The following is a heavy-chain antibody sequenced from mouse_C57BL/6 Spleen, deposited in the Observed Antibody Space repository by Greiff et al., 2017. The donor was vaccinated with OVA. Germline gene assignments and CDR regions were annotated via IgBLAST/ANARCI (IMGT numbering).Heavy chain of an antibody. CDR1: GFTFSDYG. V-gene: IGHV5-17*01. Sequence: EVKLVESGGGLVKPGGSLKLSCAASGFTFSDYGMHWVRQAPEKGLEWVAYISSGSSTIYYADTVKGRFTISRDNAKNTLFLQMTSLRSEDTAMYYCARAYYGNGYAIDYWGQGTSVTVSS. J-gene: IGHJ4*01. CDR3: ARAYYGNGYAIDY. D-gene: IGHD2-10*01. CDR2: ISSGSSTI.